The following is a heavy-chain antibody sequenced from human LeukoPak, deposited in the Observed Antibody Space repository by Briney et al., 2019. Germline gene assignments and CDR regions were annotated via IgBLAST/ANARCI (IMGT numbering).Heavy chain of an antibody. Sequence: SETLSLTCTVSGGSISSYYWSWIRQPPGQGLEWIGYIYYSGSTNYNPSLKSRVTISVDTSKNQFSLKLSSVTAADTAVYYCARDTHSSSWPYYYYGMDVWGQGTTVTVSS. CDR1: GGSISSYY. CDR3: ARDTHSSSWPYYYYGMDV. J-gene: IGHJ6*02. D-gene: IGHD6-13*01. CDR2: IYYSGST. V-gene: IGHV4-59*01.